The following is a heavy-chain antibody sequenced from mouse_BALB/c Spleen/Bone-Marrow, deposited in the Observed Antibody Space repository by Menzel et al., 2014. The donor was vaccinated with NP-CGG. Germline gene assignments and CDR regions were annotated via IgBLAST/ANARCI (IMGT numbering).Heavy chain of an antibody. CDR3: VRRVQLDY. V-gene: IGHV5-9*02. CDR2: ISSGGSYT. CDR1: GFAFSSYD. J-gene: IGHJ2*01. Sequence: EVKVEESGGGLVKPGGSLKLSCAASGFAFSSYDMSWVRQTPEKRLEWVATISSGGSYTYYPDSVKGRFTISRDNARNTLYLQMSSLRSEDTALYYCVRRVQLDYWGQGTTLTVSS.